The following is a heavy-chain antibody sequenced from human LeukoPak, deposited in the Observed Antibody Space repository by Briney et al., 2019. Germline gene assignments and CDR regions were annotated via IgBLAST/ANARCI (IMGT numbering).Heavy chain of an antibody. CDR1: GFTFSSYS. CDR2: ISSSSSYI. V-gene: IGHV3-21*01. Sequence: GGSLRLSCAASGFTFSSYSMNWVRQAPGKGLEWVSSISSSSSYIYYADSVKGRFTISRDNAKNSLYLQMNSQRAEDTAVYYCARERGYSGWPFDYWGQGTLVTVSS. J-gene: IGHJ4*02. D-gene: IGHD6-19*01. CDR3: ARERGYSGWPFDY.